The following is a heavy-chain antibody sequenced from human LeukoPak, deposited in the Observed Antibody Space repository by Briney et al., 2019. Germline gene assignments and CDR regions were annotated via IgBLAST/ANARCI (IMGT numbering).Heavy chain of an antibody. CDR1: GFTFGDYA. CDR2: IRSKAYGGTT. Sequence: GGSLRLSCTASGFTFGDYAMSWVRQAPGKGLEWVGFIRSKAYGGTTEYAETVKGRFTISRDESKSTAYMQMNSLKSEDTAVYYCTREYDSSDYWGQGTLVTVSS. J-gene: IGHJ4*02. D-gene: IGHD3-22*01. V-gene: IGHV3-49*04. CDR3: TREYDSSDY.